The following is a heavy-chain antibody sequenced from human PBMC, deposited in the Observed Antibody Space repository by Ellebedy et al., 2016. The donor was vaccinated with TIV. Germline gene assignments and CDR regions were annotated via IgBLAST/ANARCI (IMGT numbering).Heavy chain of an antibody. Sequence: SETLSLXCAVYGGSFSGYYWTWIRQPPGKGLEWIGEINHSGGSNYNPSLKSRVTMSVDTSKNLFSLKLTSVTAADTAIYYCARDGTNYYGSGDWFDPWGQGTLVTVSS. V-gene: IGHV4-34*01. CDR1: GGSFSGYY. CDR2: INHSGGS. J-gene: IGHJ5*02. CDR3: ARDGTNYYGSGDWFDP. D-gene: IGHD3-10*01.